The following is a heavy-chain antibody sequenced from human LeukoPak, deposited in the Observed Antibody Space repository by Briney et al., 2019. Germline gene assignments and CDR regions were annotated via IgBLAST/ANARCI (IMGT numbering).Heavy chain of an antibody. CDR2: FDPKDGET. V-gene: IGHV1-24*01. CDR3: AGGYGGEYYYYYMDV. D-gene: IGHD4-23*01. CDR1: GYTLTELS. Sequence: ASVKVSCKVSGYTLTELSMHWVRQAPGKGLEWMGSFDPKDGETIYAQKFQGRVTMTEDTSTDTAYMELSSLRSEDTAVYYCAGGYGGEYYYYYMDVWGKGTTVTISS. J-gene: IGHJ6*03.